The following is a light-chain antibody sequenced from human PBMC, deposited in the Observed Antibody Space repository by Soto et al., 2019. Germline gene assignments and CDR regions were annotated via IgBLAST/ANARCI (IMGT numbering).Light chain of an antibody. CDR1: QGVGST. J-gene: IGKJ4*01. CDR2: DAY. Sequence: EIIMTQSPATLSVSPGERVTLSCRASQGVGSTLAWYRQQPGQAPRLLIYDAYIRASGVPARFSGSGSGTEFTLTISGLQSEDFAVYFCQHYKTSPLAFGGGTKVEIK. CDR3: QHYKTSPLA. V-gene: IGKV3-15*01.